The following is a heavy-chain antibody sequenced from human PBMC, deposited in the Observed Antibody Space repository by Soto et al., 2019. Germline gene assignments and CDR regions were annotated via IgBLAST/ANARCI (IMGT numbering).Heavy chain of an antibody. J-gene: IGHJ6*02. CDR3: ARGHCTSIRCDGRDDYYGLDV. V-gene: IGHV1-2*02. CDR1: GYRLRSNY. D-gene: IGHD2-2*01. Sequence: ASVKVSCKASGYRLRSNYIHWVRHAPGQGLEWMGWINPDSGDTSYAREFQGRVTMSRDTSITTAYVELTRLRSGDTAVYYCARGHCTSIRCDGRDDYYGLDVWGQGTAVTVSS. CDR2: INPDSGDT.